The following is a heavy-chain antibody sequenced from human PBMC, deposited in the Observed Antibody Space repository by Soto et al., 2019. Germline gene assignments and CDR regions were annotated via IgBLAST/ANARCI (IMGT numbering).Heavy chain of an antibody. CDR1: GGSISSSSHY. D-gene: IGHD6-19*01. Sequence: PSETLSLTCTVSGGSISSSSHYWGWIRQPPGKGLEWIGSMSYSGNTYYSPSLKSRVTMSVDTSKNQFSLKLSSVIVADTAVYYCARRYYSHSSAFDPWGQGTLVAVS. V-gene: IGHV4-39*01. CDR3: ARRYYSHSSAFDP. CDR2: MSYSGNT. J-gene: IGHJ5*02.